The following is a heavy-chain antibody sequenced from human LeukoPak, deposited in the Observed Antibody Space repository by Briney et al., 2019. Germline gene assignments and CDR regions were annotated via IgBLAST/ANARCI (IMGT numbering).Heavy chain of an antibody. D-gene: IGHD6-13*01. CDR2: IYYSGDT. V-gene: IGHV4-59*01. J-gene: IGHJ5*02. Sequence: SETLSLTSTVSRGSISGYSWSWIRQSPGGGLEWIGYIYYSGDTAYNPSLRSRVTMSVDTSKNQFSLQLKSMTTADTAVYYCARVRLDYSSRVNWFDPWGQGTLVTVSS. CDR1: RGSISGYS. CDR3: ARVRLDYSSRVNWFDP.